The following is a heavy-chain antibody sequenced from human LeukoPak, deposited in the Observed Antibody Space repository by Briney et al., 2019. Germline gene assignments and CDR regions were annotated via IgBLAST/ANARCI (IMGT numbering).Heavy chain of an antibody. CDR3: AKDSSYMVRGVIKGGLLDY. CDR2: IYSGGST. CDR1: GFIVRNYY. J-gene: IGHJ4*02. V-gene: IGHV3-53*01. Sequence: GGSLRLSCAASGFIVRNYYLSWVRQAPGKGLEWVSVIYSGGSTYYADSVEGRFTISRDNSKNTVSLQMKSLRAEDTAVYYCAKDSSYMVRGVIKGGLLDYWGQGTLVTVSS. D-gene: IGHD3-10*01.